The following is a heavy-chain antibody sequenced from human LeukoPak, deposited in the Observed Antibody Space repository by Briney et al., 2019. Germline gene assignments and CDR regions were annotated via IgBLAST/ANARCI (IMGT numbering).Heavy chain of an antibody. CDR2: INHSGST. J-gene: IGHJ4*02. V-gene: IGHV4-34*01. D-gene: IGHD4-17*01. Sequence: SETLSLTCAVYGGSFRGYYWSWIRQPPGKGLEWIGEINHSGSTNYNPSLKSRVTISVDTSKNQFSLKLSSVTAADTAVYYCARGTTVTKDYWGQGTLVTVSS. CDR3: ARGTTVTKDY. CDR1: GGSFRGYY.